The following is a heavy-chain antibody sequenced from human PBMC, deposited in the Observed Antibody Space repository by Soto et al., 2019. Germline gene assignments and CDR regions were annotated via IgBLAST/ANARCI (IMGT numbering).Heavy chain of an antibody. D-gene: IGHD4-17*01. CDR3: ATTKGSTVTTSVNDY. J-gene: IGHJ4*02. CDR1: GFTFSSYA. V-gene: IGHV3-23*01. CDR2: IPGSGDST. Sequence: EVQLLQSGGGLVQPGGSLRLSCAASGFTFSSYAMSWVRQAPGKGLEWISAIPGSGDSTYYADSVKGRFTISRDTSKNTLYLQMNSLRADDTAVYYCATTKGSTVTTSVNDYWGQGTLVTVSS.